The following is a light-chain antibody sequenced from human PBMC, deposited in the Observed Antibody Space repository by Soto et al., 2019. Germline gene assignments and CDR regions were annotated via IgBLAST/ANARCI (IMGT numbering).Light chain of an antibody. CDR1: QSVSSN. CDR2: GAS. Sequence: EIVMTQSPATLSVSPGERATLSCRAGQSVSSNLAWYQQKPGQAPRLLIYGASTRATGIPARFSGSGSGTEFTLTISNLLSEDFAAYYCQQYDNWPLTFGGGTKVEIK. J-gene: IGKJ4*01. CDR3: QQYDNWPLT. V-gene: IGKV3-15*01.